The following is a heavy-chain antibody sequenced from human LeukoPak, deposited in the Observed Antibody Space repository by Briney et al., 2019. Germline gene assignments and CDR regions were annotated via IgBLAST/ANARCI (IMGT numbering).Heavy chain of an antibody. Sequence: PSETLSLTCTVSGGSISSYYWSWIRQPPGKGLEWIGYIYYSGSTNYNPSLKSRVTIPVDTSKNQFSLKLSSVTAADTAVYYCARRRKYYYDSSGANYAFDIWGQGRMVSVSS. J-gene: IGHJ3*02. CDR1: GGSISSYY. CDR3: ARRRKYYYDSSGANYAFDI. CDR2: IYYSGST. D-gene: IGHD3-22*01. V-gene: IGHV4-59*08.